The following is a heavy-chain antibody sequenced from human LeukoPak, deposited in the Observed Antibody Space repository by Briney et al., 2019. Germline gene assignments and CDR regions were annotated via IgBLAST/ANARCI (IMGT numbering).Heavy chain of an antibody. V-gene: IGHV3-30*02. Sequence: SGGSLRLSCAASGFTFSNYGMRWVRQAPGKGLEWVAFIRYDGSNKYYGDSVKGRFTIPRDNSKNTLYLQMDSLRTEDTAVYYCAKHYDSSGYYSDYWGQGTLVTVSS. J-gene: IGHJ4*02. CDR1: GFTFSNYG. CDR3: AKHYDSSGYYSDY. D-gene: IGHD3-22*01. CDR2: IRYDGSNK.